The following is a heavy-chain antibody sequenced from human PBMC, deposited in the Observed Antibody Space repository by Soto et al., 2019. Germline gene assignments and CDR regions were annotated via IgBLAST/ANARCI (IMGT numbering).Heavy chain of an antibody. D-gene: IGHD2-2*01. CDR2: IYPGDSDS. CDR3: AKHEGYCSTTTCSNFDY. Sequence: PXESLKISCKGSGFTCTSYWIAWVRQIPGKGLEWMGIIYPGDSDSSYSPSFQGQVTISADKSINTAYLHWSSLKASDTAIYYCAKHEGYCSTTTCSNFDYWGQGTLVTVSS. V-gene: IGHV5-51*01. CDR1: GFTCTSYW. J-gene: IGHJ4*02.